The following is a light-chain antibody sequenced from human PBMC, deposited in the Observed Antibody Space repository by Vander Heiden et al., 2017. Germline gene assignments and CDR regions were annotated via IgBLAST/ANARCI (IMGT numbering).Light chain of an antibody. V-gene: IGKV1-9*01. CDR3: QQGNSYPLT. CDR1: QGISSY. J-gene: IGKJ3*01. Sequence: IQLTQSPSSLSASVGDRVTLTCRASQGISSYLAWYQQKPGKAPKLLIDAASTLQSGVPSRCSGSGAGTDFTLTSSRLQPEDVATYYCQQGNSYPLTFGPGTKVEIK. CDR2: AAS.